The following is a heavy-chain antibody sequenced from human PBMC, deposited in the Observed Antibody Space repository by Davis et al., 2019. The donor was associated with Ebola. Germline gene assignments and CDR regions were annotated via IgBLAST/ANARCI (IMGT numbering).Heavy chain of an antibody. Sequence: ASVKVSCKASGYTFTSYYMHWVRQAPGQGLEWMGIINPSGGSTSYAQKFQGRVTMTRDTSTSTVYMELSSLRSEDTAVYYCAREDIVVVVAATLRYYYYGMDVWGKGTTVIVSS. D-gene: IGHD2-15*01. CDR2: INPSGGST. CDR3: AREDIVVVVAATLRYYYYGMDV. J-gene: IGHJ6*04. V-gene: IGHV1-46*01. CDR1: GYTFTSYY.